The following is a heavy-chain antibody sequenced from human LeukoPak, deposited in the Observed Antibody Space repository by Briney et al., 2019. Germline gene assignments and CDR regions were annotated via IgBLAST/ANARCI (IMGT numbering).Heavy chain of an antibody. D-gene: IGHD6-13*01. V-gene: IGHV1-69*13. Sequence: GASVKVSCKAAGYTFTSYGISWVRQAPGQGLEWMGGIIPIFGTANYAQKFQGRVTITADESTSTAYMELSSLRSEDTAVYYCASEPSSSWYGAFDIWGQGTMVTVSS. J-gene: IGHJ3*02. CDR1: GYTFTSYG. CDR3: ASEPSSSWYGAFDI. CDR2: IIPIFGTA.